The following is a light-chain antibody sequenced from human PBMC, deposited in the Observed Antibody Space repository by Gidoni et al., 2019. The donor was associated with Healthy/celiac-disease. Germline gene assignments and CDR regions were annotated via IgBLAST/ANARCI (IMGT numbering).Light chain of an antibody. CDR3: QQYNIWPPVYT. Sequence: EIVMTQSPATLSVSPGERATISCRASQSVSSNLAWYQQKPGQAPRLLIYGASTRATGIPARFSGSGSGTEFTLTISILQSEDFAVYYCQQYNIWPPVYTFGQGTKLEIK. CDR2: GAS. V-gene: IGKV3-15*01. J-gene: IGKJ2*01. CDR1: QSVSSN.